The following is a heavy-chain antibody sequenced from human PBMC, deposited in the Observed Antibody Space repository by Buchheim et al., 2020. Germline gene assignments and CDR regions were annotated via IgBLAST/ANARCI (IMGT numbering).Heavy chain of an antibody. J-gene: IGHJ4*02. CDR1: GFTFSSYW. CDR3: ARKFPIDY. V-gene: IGHV3-7*04. CDR2: IKQDGSEK. Sequence: EVQLVESGGGLVQPGGSLRLSCAVSGFTFSSYWMSWVRQAPGKGLEWEANIKQDGSEKYYVDSVKGRFPISREKAKNSLYFQMNSLRAEDTAVYYCARKFPIDYWGQGTL.